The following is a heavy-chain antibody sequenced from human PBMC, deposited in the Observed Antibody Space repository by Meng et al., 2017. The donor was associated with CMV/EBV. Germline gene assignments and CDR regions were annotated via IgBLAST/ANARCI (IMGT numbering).Heavy chain of an antibody. V-gene: IGHV3-53*01. CDR3: ARDSVVVPAAPDYYGMDV. Sequence: GESLKISCAASGFTFSSYEMNWVRQAPGKGLEWVSVIYSGGSTYYADSVKGRFTISRDNSKNTLYLQMNSLRAEDTAVYYCARDSVVVPAAPDYYGMDVWGQGTTVTVSS. D-gene: IGHD2-2*01. J-gene: IGHJ6*02. CDR2: IYSGGST. CDR1: GFTFSSYE.